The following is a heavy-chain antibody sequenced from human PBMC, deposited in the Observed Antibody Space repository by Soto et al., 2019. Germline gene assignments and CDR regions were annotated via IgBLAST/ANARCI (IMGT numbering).Heavy chain of an antibody. CDR2: INHSGST. V-gene: IGHV4-34*01. CDR1: GGSFSGYY. Sequence: SETLSLTCAVYGGSFSGYYWSWIRQPPGKGLEWIGEINHSGSTNYNPSLKSRVTISVDTSKNQFSLKLSSVTAADTAVYYCARGFMGRYYYYGMDVWGQGTTVTVS. J-gene: IGHJ6*02. D-gene: IGHD1-26*01. CDR3: ARGFMGRYYYYGMDV.